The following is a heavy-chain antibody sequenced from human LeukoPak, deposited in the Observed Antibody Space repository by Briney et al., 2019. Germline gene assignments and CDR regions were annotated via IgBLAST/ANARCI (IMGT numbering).Heavy chain of an antibody. CDR3: ARESNTMVRGVIISLPDY. CDR2: ISYDGSNK. Sequence: GRSLRLSCSASGFTFSSYALHWVRQAPGKGLEWVAVISYDGSNKYYAVSVKGRFTISRDNSKNTLYLQMNSLRAEDTAVYYCARESNTMVRGVIISLPDYWGQGTLVTVSS. V-gene: IGHV3-30*01. CDR1: GFTFSSYA. J-gene: IGHJ4*02. D-gene: IGHD3-10*01.